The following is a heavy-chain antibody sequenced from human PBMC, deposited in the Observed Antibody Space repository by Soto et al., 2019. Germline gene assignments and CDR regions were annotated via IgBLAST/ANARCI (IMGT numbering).Heavy chain of an antibody. V-gene: IGHV1-2*04. Sequence: GASVKVSCKASGYTFTGYYMHWVRQAPGQGLEWMGWINPNSGGTNYAQKFQGWVTMSRDTSISTAYMELSWLRSDDTAVYYCARGRLRFLEWLFHFDYWGLGTLVTVSS. CDR3: ARGRLRFLEWLFHFDY. J-gene: IGHJ4*01. D-gene: IGHD3-3*01. CDR1: GYTFTGYY. CDR2: INPNSGGT.